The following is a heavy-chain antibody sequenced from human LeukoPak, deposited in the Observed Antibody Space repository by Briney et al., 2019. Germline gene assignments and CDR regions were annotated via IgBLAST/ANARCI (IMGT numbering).Heavy chain of an antibody. V-gene: IGHV1-46*03. Sequence: ASVKVSCKASGFTFTSYYFHWVRQAPGQGLDWMGILNHSGDSTTYAQRFQGRVTMTRATSTSTAYMELRSLRSGYKAAFYCCRSTVVVPGDMECAFDIWGQGTMVTVSS. CDR3: CRSTVVVPGDMECAFDI. J-gene: IGHJ3*02. CDR2: LNHSGDST. CDR1: GFTFTSYY. D-gene: IGHD2-2*01.